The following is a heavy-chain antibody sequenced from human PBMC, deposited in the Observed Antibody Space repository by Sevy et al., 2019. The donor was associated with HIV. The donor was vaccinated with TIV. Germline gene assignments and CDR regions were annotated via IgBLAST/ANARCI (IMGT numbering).Heavy chain of an antibody. Sequence: GGSLRLSCAASGFAFYDYSMSWIRQAPGKGLEWVANISFGCGKINYAYSVKGRFTISRDNSKNSFYLQMDNLRVEDTALYYCAREGCTRPHDYWGQGTRVTVSS. CDR3: AREGCTRPHDY. CDR2: ISFGCGKI. V-gene: IGHV3-23*01. CDR1: GFAFYDYS. D-gene: IGHD2-8*01. J-gene: IGHJ4*02.